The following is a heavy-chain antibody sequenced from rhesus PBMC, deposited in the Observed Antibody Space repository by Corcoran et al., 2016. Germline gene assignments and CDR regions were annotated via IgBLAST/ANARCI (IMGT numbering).Heavy chain of an antibody. CDR3: ARRPTGVFRFDY. J-gene: IGHJ4*01. V-gene: IGHV4-93*02. Sequence: QVQLQESGPGLVKPSETLSLTCAVSGGSISSSNWLSWFRQSPGKGLGLIGYIYCGMGSTRYNPSLKGRVTSSTDTSKNQLSLKLSSVTAADTAVYYCARRPTGVFRFDYWGQGVLVTVSS. CDR2: IYCGMGST. CDR1: GGSISSSNW. D-gene: IGHD3-34*01.